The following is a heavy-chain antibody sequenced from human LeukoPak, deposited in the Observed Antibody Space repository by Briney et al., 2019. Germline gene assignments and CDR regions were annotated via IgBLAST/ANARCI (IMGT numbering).Heavy chain of an antibody. Sequence: ASETLSLTCAVYGGSFSGYYWSWIRQPPGKGLEWIGEINHSGSTNYNPSLKSRVTISVDTSKNQFSLKLSSVTAADTAVYYCARWVVAADYYYYMDVWGKGATVTVSS. V-gene: IGHV4-34*01. CDR3: ARWVVAADYYYYMDV. CDR2: INHSGST. D-gene: IGHD2-15*01. J-gene: IGHJ6*03. CDR1: GGSFSGYY.